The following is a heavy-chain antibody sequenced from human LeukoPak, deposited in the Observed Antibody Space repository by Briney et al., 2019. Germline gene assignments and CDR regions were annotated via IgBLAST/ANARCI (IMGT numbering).Heavy chain of an antibody. V-gene: IGHV4-61*02. D-gene: IGHD6-6*01. Sequence: SQTLSLTCTVSGGSISSGSYYWSWIRQPAGKGLEWIGRIYTSGSTNYNPSLKSRVTISVDTSKNQFSLKLSSVTAADTAVYYCASSIAADSVDPWGQGTLVTVSS. CDR3: ASSIAADSVDP. CDR1: GGSISSGSYY. CDR2: IYTSGST. J-gene: IGHJ5*02.